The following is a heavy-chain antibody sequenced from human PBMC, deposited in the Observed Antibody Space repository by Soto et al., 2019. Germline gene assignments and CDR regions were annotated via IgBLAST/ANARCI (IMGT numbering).Heavy chain of an antibody. CDR3: ARNDYGGNSVDY. CDR2: IYPGDSDA. D-gene: IGHD4-17*01. CDR1: GYSFTSYW. V-gene: IGHV5-51*01. J-gene: IGHJ4*02. Sequence: HGESLKISCTGSGYSFTSYWIGWVRQMPGKGLEWMGIIYPGDSDARYSPSFRGQVTISADKSINTAYLQWSGLKASDTAMYYCARNDYGGNSVDYWGQGTLVTVSS.